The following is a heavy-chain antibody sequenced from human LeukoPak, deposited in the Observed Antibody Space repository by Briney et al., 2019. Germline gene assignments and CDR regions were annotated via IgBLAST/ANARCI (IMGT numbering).Heavy chain of an antibody. Sequence: GGSLRLSCVASGFSRSRYWINWVRQAPGKGLEWVANINTDGSVQYYGNSVNGRFTISRDNAKNSVYLQMNSLRVEDTAIYYCAPSPWGQGTLVAVSS. CDR3: APSP. J-gene: IGHJ5*02. CDR2: INTDGSVQ. V-gene: IGHV3-7*01. CDR1: GFSRSRYW.